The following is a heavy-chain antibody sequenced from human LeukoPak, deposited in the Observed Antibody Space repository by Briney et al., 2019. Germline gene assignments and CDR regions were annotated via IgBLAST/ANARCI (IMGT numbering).Heavy chain of an antibody. CDR2: IYYSGST. CDR3: AGDNLEPTSYYYYGMDV. D-gene: IGHD1-1*01. Sequence: SETLSLTCTVSGGSISSYYWSWIRQPPGKGLEWIGYIYYSGSTNYNPSLKSRVTISVDTSKNQFSLKLSSVTAADTAVYYCAGDNLEPTSYYYYGMDVWGQGTTVTVSS. CDR1: GGSISSYY. V-gene: IGHV4-59*12. J-gene: IGHJ6*02.